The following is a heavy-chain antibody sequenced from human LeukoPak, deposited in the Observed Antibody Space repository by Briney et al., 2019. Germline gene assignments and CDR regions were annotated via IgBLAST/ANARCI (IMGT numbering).Heavy chain of an antibody. CDR2: ISTSSSYI. CDR3: ARVGGGSVSAFDY. V-gene: IGHV3-21*01. Sequence: GGSLRLSCAASGFTFSSYEMNWVRQAPGKGLEWVSSISTSSSYIYYADSVKGRFTISRDNAKKSLYLQMNSLRAEDTAVYYCARVGGGSVSAFDYWGQGTLVTVSS. CDR1: GFTFSSYE. D-gene: IGHD3-16*01. J-gene: IGHJ4*01.